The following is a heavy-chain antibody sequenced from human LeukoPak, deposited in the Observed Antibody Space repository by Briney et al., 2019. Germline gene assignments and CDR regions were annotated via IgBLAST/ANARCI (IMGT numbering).Heavy chain of an antibody. CDR2: ISGSGGST. D-gene: IGHD2-21*01. V-gene: IGHV3-23*01. CDR1: GFTFSSYA. J-gene: IGHJ4*02. Sequence: GGSLRLSCAASGFTFSSYAMSWVRQAPGKGLERVSAISGSGGSTYYADSVKGRFTISRDNSRNTLFLQMNSLRAEDTAVYYCARAADGTIPRSFDYWGQGTLVTVSS. CDR3: ARAADGTIPRSFDY.